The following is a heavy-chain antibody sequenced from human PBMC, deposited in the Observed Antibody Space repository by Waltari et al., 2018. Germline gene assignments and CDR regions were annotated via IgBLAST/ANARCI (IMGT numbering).Heavy chain of an antibody. CDR2: IYHSGST. CDR1: GYSISSGYY. J-gene: IGHJ4*02. Sequence: QVQLQESGPGLVKPSETLSLTCAVSGYSISSGYYWGWIRQPPGKGLEWIGSIYHSGSTYYNPSLKSRVTISVDTSKNQFSLKLSSVTAADTAVYYCARQGEQLVNDYWGQGTLVTVSS. CDR3: ARQGEQLVNDY. V-gene: IGHV4-38-2*01. D-gene: IGHD6-6*01.